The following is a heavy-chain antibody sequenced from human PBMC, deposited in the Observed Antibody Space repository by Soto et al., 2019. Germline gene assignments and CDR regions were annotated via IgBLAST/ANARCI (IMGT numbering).Heavy chain of an antibody. D-gene: IGHD3-10*01. Sequence: GRSLRLSCAASGFTFSSHGMHRVRQAPGKGLEWVSFISSSGSNIYYADSVKGRFTISRDNAKNSLYLQMNSLRAEDTAVYYCARFGGRYYYYYYMDVWGKGTTVTVSS. CDR3: ARFGGRYYYYYYMDV. V-gene: IGHV3-48*03. CDR2: ISSSGSNI. J-gene: IGHJ6*03. CDR1: GFTFSSHG.